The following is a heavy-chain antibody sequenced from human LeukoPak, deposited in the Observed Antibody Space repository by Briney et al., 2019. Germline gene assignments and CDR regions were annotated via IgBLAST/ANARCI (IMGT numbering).Heavy chain of an antibody. CDR2: INHSGST. CDR3: ARGGRVVGFDY. Sequence: SETLSLTCAVYGGSFSGYYWSWIRQPPGKGLEWIGEINHSGSTNYNLSLKSRVTISVDTSKNQFSLKLSSVTAADTAVYYCARGGRVVGFDYWGQGTLVTVSS. CDR1: GGSFSGYY. V-gene: IGHV4-34*01. J-gene: IGHJ4*02. D-gene: IGHD2-15*01.